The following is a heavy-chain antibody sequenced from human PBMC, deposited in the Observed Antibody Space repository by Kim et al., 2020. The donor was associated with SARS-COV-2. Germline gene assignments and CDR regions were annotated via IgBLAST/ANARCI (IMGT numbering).Heavy chain of an antibody. V-gene: IGHV2-5*02. CDR3: ARRLSGAQFDY. CDR1: GFSLSTSGVG. J-gene: IGHJ4*02. CDR2: IYWDDDR. Sequence: SGPTLVNPTQTLTLTCTFSGFSLSTSGVGVGWIRQPPGKALEWLAVIYWDDDRRYSPSLKSRLTIAKDTSKNQVVFIMTNMDPVDTATYYCARRLSGAQFDYWGQGTLVAVSS. D-gene: IGHD3-10*01.